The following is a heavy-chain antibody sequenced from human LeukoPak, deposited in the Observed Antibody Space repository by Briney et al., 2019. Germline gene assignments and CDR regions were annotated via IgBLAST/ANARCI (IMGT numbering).Heavy chain of an antibody. D-gene: IGHD3-10*01. CDR2: IRFDGSHK. V-gene: IGHV3-30*02. Sequence: GGSLRLSCGASGFTFSNHGMHWVRQAPGKGLEWVALIRFDGSHKYYADSVKGRFTISRDNSKSTVYLQMNSLRAEDTAVYYCSKDLTSDFGGDFDPWGQGTLVTVSS. J-gene: IGHJ5*02. CDR3: SKDLTSDFGGDFDP. CDR1: GFTFSNHG.